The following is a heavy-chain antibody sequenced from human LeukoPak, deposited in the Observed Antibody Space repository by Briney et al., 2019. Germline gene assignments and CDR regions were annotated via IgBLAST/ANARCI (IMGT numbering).Heavy chain of an antibody. CDR3: AKDSGYDPPDY. CDR1: GFTFSSYS. CDR2: ISWNSGSI. D-gene: IGHD5-12*01. Sequence: GGSLRLSCAASGFTFSSYSMNWVRQAPGKGLEWVSGISWNSGSIGYADSVKGRFAISRDNAKNSLYLQMNSLRAEDTALYYCAKDSGYDPPDYWGQGTLVTVSS. V-gene: IGHV3-9*01. J-gene: IGHJ4*02.